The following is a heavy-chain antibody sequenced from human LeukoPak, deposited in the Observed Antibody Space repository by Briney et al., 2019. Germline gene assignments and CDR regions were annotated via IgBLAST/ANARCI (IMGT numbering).Heavy chain of an antibody. CDR3: ARGSYCSGGVCPAPFDS. CDR2: SRSKGHRYST. D-gene: IGHD2-8*02. CDR1: GFIFSDYY. Sequence: PGGSLRLPCAASGFIFSDYYMDWVRQVPGKGLEWIGRSRSKGHRYSTEYAASVRGRFTVSRDESRNLLFLQMTSLKSEDTAIYYCARGSYCSGGVCPAPFDSWGQGSLVTVAS. V-gene: IGHV3-72*01. J-gene: IGHJ4*02.